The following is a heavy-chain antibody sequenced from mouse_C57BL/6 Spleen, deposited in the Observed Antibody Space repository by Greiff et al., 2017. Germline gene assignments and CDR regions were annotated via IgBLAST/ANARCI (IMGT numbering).Heavy chain of an antibody. CDR3: ARTAYDGYMDY. V-gene: IGHV1-63*01. Sequence: VQLQQSGAELVRPGTSVKMSCKASGYTFTNYWIGWAKQRPGHGLEWIGDIYPGGGYTNYNEKFKGKATLTADKSSSTAYMQFSSLTSEDSAIYYCARTAYDGYMDYWGQGTSVTVSS. CDR1: GYTFTNYW. CDR2: IYPGGGYT. J-gene: IGHJ4*01. D-gene: IGHD2-3*01.